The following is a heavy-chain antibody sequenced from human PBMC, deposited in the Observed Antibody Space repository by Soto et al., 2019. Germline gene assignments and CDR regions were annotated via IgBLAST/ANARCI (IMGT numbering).Heavy chain of an antibody. CDR2: IYYSGST. Sequence: PDPLSLIHSDSGCAITIRISYCGWTRALPGNWLGWIGSIYYSGSTYYNPSLKSRVTISVDTSKNQFSLKLSSVTAADTAVYYCARHQSHSSSYVDPWGQGTLVTVSS. V-gene: IGHV4-39*01. J-gene: IGHJ5*02. D-gene: IGHD6-13*01. CDR3: ARHQSHSSSYVDP. CDR1: GCAITIRISY.